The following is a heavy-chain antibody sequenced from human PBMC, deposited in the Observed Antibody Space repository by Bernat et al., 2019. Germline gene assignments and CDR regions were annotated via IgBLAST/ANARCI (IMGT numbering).Heavy chain of an antibody. J-gene: IGHJ4*02. CDR1: GFTVSSNY. CDR3: ARGGFFDY. CDR2: INHSGST. D-gene: IGHD3-10*01. Sequence: VQLVESGGDLVQPGGSLRLSCAASGFTVSSNYMSWIRQPPGKGLEWIGEINHSGSTNYNPSLKSRVTISVDTSKNQFSLKLSSVTAADTAVYYCARGGFFDYWGQGTLVTVSS. V-gene: IGHV4-34*01.